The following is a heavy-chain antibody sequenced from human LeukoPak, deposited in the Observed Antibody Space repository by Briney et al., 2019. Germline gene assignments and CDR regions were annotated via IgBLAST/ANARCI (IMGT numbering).Heavy chain of an antibody. V-gene: IGHV3-33*01. Sequence: GRSLRLSCEASGFIFSTYGMHWVRQAPGKGLEWVAVIWYDGSNKYYADSVKGRFTISRDNSKNTLYLQMNSLRAEDTAVYYCARGSRAAKLASPYYYGMDVWGQGTTVTVSS. CDR1: GFIFSTYG. D-gene: IGHD6-6*01. J-gene: IGHJ6*02. CDR2: IWYDGSNK. CDR3: ARGSRAAKLASPYYYGMDV.